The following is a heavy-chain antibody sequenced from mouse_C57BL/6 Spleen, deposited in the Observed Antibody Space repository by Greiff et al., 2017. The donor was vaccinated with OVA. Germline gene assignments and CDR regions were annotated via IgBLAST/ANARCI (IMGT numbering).Heavy chain of an antibody. CDR3: ARSGYYGTPYAMDY. D-gene: IGHD1-1*01. CDR2: IHPNSGST. Sequence: QVQLQQPGAELVKPGASVKLSCKASGYTFPSYWMHWVTQRPGQGLEWIGMIHPNSGSTNYNEKFKSKATLTVDKSSSTAYMQLSSLTSEDSAVYYCARSGYYGTPYAMDYWGQGTSVTVSS. V-gene: IGHV1-64*01. J-gene: IGHJ4*01. CDR1: GYTFPSYW.